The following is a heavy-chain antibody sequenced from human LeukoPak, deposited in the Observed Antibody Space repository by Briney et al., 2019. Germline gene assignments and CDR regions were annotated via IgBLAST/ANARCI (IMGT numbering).Heavy chain of an antibody. CDR3: ARLGCGIAAAGTCNWFDP. CDR1: GGSFSGYY. J-gene: IGHJ5*02. CDR2: INHSGST. Sequence: PSETLSLTCAVYGGSFSGYYWSWIRQPPGKGLEWIGEINHSGSTNYNPSLKGRVTISVDTSKNQFSLKLSSVTAADTAVYYCARLGCGIAAAGTCNWFDPWGQGTLVTVSS. V-gene: IGHV4-34*01. D-gene: IGHD6-13*01.